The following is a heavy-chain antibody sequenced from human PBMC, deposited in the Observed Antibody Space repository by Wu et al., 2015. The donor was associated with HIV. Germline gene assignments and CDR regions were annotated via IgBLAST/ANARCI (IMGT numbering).Heavy chain of an antibody. CDR3: ARASIAAAGTQNFDY. D-gene: IGHD6-13*01. V-gene: IGHV1-69*12. J-gene: IGHJ4*02. Sequence: QVHLVQSGAEVKRPGSSVKVSCKVSGDTFNNYALTWVRQAPGQGLEWLAVISPIYGIVNSARKVQGRVTITADEPTNTVTMELRSLTSEDTAVYYCARASIAAAGTQNFDYWGQGTLVTVSS. CDR1: GDTFNNYA. CDR2: ISPIYGIV.